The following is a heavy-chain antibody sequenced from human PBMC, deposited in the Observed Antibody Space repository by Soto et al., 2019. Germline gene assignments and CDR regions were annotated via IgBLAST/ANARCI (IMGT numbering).Heavy chain of an antibody. CDR2: ISGSGGST. Sequence: PGGSLRLSCAASGFTFSSYAMSWVRQAPGKGLEWVSAISGSGGSTYYADSVKGRFTISRDNSKNTLYLQMNSLRAEDTAVYYCAKDQDRAAAGISAFDIWGQGTMVTVSS. J-gene: IGHJ3*02. CDR3: AKDQDRAAAGISAFDI. CDR1: GFTFSSYA. V-gene: IGHV3-23*01. D-gene: IGHD6-13*01.